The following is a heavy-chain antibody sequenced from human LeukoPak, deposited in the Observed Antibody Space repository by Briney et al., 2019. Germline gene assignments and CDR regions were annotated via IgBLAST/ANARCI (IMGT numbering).Heavy chain of an antibody. D-gene: IGHD4-23*01. Sequence: SVKVSCKASGGTFSSYATSWVRQAPGQGLEWMGGIIPIFGTANYAQKFQGRVTITADESTSTAYMELSSLRSEDTAVYYCARLRITRVTPFDYWGQGTLVTVSS. V-gene: IGHV1-69*01. CDR2: IIPIFGTA. CDR3: ARLRITRVTPFDY. CDR1: GGTFSSYA. J-gene: IGHJ4*02.